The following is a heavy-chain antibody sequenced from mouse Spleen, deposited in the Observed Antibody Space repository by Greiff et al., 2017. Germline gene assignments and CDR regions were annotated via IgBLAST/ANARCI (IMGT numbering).Heavy chain of an antibody. CDR3: ARGYYGSSPYAMDY. CDR2: IWSGGST. Sequence: VHLVESGPGLVQPSQSLSITCTVSGFSLTSYGVHWVRQSPGKGLEWLGVIWSGGSTDYNAAFISRLSISKDNSKSQVFFKMNSLQADDTAIYYCARGYYGSSPYAMDYWGQGTSVTVSS. D-gene: IGHD1-1*01. CDR1: GFSLTSYG. V-gene: IGHV2-2*01. J-gene: IGHJ4*01.